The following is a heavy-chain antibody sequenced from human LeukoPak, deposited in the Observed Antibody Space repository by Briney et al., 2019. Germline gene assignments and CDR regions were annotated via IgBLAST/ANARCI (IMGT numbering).Heavy chain of an antibody. V-gene: IGHV4-59*01. J-gene: IGHJ5*02. Sequence: SETLSLTCTVSGGSRSSYYWSWIRQPPGKGLEWIGYIYYSGSTNYNPSLKSRVTISVDTSKNQFSLKLSSVTAADTAVYYCARAYCGGDCYRGWFDHWGQGTLVTVSS. CDR2: IYYSGST. D-gene: IGHD2-21*02. CDR3: ARAYCGGDCYRGWFDH. CDR1: GGSRSSYY.